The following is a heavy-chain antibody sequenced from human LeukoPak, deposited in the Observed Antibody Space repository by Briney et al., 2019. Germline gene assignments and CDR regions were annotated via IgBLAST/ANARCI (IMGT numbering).Heavy chain of an antibody. Sequence: SETLSLTCTVSGGSISSSSYYWGWIRQPPGKGLEWIGTIYYSGSTYYNPSLKSRVTISVDTSKNQFSLKLSSVTAADTAVYYCARDVGVTPSVFDYWGQGTLVTVSS. D-gene: IGHD3-16*01. CDR2: IYYSGST. CDR1: GGSISSSSYY. V-gene: IGHV4-39*02. CDR3: ARDVGVTPSVFDY. J-gene: IGHJ4*02.